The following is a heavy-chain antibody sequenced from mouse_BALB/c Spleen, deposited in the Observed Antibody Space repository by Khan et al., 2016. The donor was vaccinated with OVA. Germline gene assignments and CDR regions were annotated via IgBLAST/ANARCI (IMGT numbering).Heavy chain of an antibody. Sequence: VQLQQSGAELVRPGVSVKISCKGSGYTFTDFAMHWVKQSHAKSLEWIGVISTYYGDANYNQKFKGKATMTVDKSSSTAYMELARLTSEDSASYYCARGNGNYRFAYWGQGTLVTGSA. J-gene: IGHJ3*01. V-gene: IGHV1S137*01. CDR2: ISTYYGDA. CDR3: ARGNGNYRFAY. D-gene: IGHD2-1*01. CDR1: GYTFTDFA.